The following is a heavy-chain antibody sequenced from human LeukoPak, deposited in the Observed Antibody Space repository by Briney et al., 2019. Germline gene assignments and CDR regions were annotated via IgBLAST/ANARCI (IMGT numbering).Heavy chain of an antibody. CDR3: AKDIVVVPAAYEDY. D-gene: IGHD2-2*01. CDR1: GFTFSSYG. V-gene: IGHV3-30*02. Sequence: GGSLRLSCAASGFTFSSYGMHWVRQAPGKGLEWVAFIRYDGSNKYYADSVKGRFTISRDNSKNTLYLQMNSLRAEDTAVYYCAKDIVVVPAAYEDYWGQGALGTASS. J-gene: IGHJ4*02. CDR2: IRYDGSNK.